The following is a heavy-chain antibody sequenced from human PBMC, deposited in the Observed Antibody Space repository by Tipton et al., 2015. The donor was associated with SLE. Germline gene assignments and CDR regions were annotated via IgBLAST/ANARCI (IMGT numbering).Heavy chain of an antibody. Sequence: TLSLTCNVSGGSLTAYVWNWIRQPPGKGLEWIGYIYPSGNTNYNPSLKSRVTISVDTSKNQFSLKLSFVTAADTAVYYCARASRGYSYGPSVWRDYFDYWGQGTLVTVSS. CDR1: GGSLTAYV. CDR3: ARASRGYSYGPSVWRDYFDY. J-gene: IGHJ4*02. D-gene: IGHD5-18*01. V-gene: IGHV4-59*01. CDR2: IYPSGNT.